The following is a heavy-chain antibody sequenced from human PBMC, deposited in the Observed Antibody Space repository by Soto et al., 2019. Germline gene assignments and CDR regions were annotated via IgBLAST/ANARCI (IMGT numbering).Heavy chain of an antibody. CDR1: GFRLSSDS. Sequence: GGSMRISRAASGFRLSSDSMSWVRQAPGKGLEWVSSISSSSSYIFYTDTVKGRFTISRDNAKNSLYLQMNSLRAEDTAVYFCARDLAYFDYWGQGTLVTVSS. CDR2: ISSSSSYI. CDR3: ARDLAYFDY. J-gene: IGHJ4*02. V-gene: IGHV3-21*01.